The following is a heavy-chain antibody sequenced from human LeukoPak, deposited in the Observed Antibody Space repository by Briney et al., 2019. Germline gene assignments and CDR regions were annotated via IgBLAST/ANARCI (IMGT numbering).Heavy chain of an antibody. Sequence: SETLSLTCTVSGGSISSYYWSWIRQPPGKGLEWIGYIYYSGSTNYKPSLKSRVTISVDTSKNQFSLKLSSVTAADTAVYYCARGYYKELILDYWGQGTLVTVSS. CDR2: IYYSGST. D-gene: IGHD1-26*01. J-gene: IGHJ4*02. CDR1: GGSISSYY. V-gene: IGHV4-59*01. CDR3: ARGYYKELILDY.